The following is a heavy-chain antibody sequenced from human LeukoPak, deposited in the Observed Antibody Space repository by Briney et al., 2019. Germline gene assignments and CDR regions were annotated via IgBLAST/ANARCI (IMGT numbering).Heavy chain of an antibody. CDR1: GFTFSSYS. J-gene: IGHJ4*02. CDR3: ARHLGSVRGVLQSPFDY. Sequence: GGSLRLSCAASGFTFSSYSMNWVRQAPGKGLEWVSSINSSSSYIYSAHSVKGRFTISRDNAKNSLYLQMNSLRAEDTAVYYCARHLGSVRGVLQSPFDYWGQGTLVTVSS. CDR2: INSSSSYI. D-gene: IGHD3-10*01. V-gene: IGHV3-21*01.